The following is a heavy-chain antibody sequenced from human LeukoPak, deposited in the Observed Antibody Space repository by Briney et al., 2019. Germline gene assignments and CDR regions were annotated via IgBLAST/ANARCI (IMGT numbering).Heavy chain of an antibody. CDR3: ARGGCSSTSCYSVNAFDI. V-gene: IGHV1-18*01. CDR1: GYTFTSYG. J-gene: IGHJ3*02. D-gene: IGHD2-2*02. CDR2: ISAYNGNT. Sequence: ASVKVSCKASGYTFTSYGISWVRQAPGQGLEWMGWISAYNGNTNYAQKLQGRVTMTTDTSTSTAYMELRSLRSDDTAVYYCARGGCSSTSCYSVNAFDIWGQGTMVTVSS.